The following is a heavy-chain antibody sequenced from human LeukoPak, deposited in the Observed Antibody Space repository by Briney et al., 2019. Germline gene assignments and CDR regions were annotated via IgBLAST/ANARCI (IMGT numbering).Heavy chain of an antibody. J-gene: IGHJ6*03. CDR1: GFTFSSYW. D-gene: IGHD3-10*01. V-gene: IGHV3-74*03. CDR3: ARDPRRMVWFGELLDRVKNYYYYYYMDV. CDR2: INSDGYSI. Sequence: GGSLRLSCAASGFTFSSYWMHWVRQAPGKGLVWLSRINSDGYSISYADSVKGRFTISRDNAKNSLYLQMNSLRAEDTAVYYCARDPRRMVWFGELLDRVKNYYYYYYMDVWGKGTTVTVSS.